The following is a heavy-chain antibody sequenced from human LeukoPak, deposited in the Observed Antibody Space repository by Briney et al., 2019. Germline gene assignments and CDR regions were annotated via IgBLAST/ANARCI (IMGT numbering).Heavy chain of an antibody. CDR1: GGSISSYY. CDR3: ARSEQQLVLPYYFDY. J-gene: IGHJ4*02. Sequence: SETLSLTCTVSGGSISSYYWGWIRQPPGKGLEWIGSIYHSGSTYYNPSLKSRVTISVDTSKNQFSLKLSSVTAADTAVYYCARSEQQLVLPYYFDYWGQGTLVTVSS. CDR2: IYHSGST. D-gene: IGHD6-13*01. V-gene: IGHV4-38-2*02.